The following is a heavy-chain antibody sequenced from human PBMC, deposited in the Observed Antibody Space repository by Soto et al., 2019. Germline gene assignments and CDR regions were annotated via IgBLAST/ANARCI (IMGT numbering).Heavy chain of an antibody. V-gene: IGHV3-48*03. CDR1: GVTVNSLE. Sequence: HPGGSLKLSSAVSGVTVNSLEVDGVRQAPGKGLEWVSYISVSGGTIYYAPSVKGRFTIYRDNAKNSLYLQMNSLRAEDTGIYYCTREGYGGTTAAFDIWGQRTVVTVSS. CDR3: TREGYGGTTAAFDI. CDR2: ISVSGGTI. D-gene: IGHD2-15*01. J-gene: IGHJ3*02.